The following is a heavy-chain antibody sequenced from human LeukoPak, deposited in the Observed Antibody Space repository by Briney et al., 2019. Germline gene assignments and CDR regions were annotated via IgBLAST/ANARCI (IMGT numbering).Heavy chain of an antibody. CDR3: ASGLVWSSFDY. CDR2: IYYSGST. V-gene: IGHV4-34*01. D-gene: IGHD3-10*01. CDR1: GGSFSGYY. Sequence: SETLSLTCAVYGGSFSGYYWNWIRQPPGKGLEWIGSIYYSGSTYYNPSLKSRVTISVDTSKNQFSLKLSSVTAADTAVYYCASGLVWSSFDYWGQGTLVTVSS. J-gene: IGHJ4*02.